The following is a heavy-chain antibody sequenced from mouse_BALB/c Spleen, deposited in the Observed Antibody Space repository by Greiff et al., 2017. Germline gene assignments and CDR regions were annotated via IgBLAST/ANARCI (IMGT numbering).Heavy chain of an antibody. CDR2: IYPYNGGT. D-gene: IGHD1-1*01. J-gene: IGHJ3*01. CDR3: ARAVTTGGTWFAY. Sequence: VQLKESGPELVKPGASVKISCKASGYTFTDYNMHWVKQSHGKSLEWIGYIYPYNGGTGYNQKFKSKATLTVDNSSSTAYMELRSLTSEDSAVYYCARAVTTGGTWFAYWGQGTLVTVSA. CDR1: GYTFTDYN. V-gene: IGHV1S29*02.